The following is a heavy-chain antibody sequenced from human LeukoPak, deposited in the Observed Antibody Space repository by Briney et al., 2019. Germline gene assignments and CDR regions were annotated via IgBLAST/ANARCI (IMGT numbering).Heavy chain of an antibody. CDR2: IYSGGST. J-gene: IGHJ4*02. Sequence: GGSLRLSCAASGFTVSSNYMSWVRQAPGKGLEWVSVIYSGGSTYYADSVKGRFTISRDNSKNTLYLQMNSLRAEDTAVYYCARERGHYYDSSGYGYFDYWGQGTLVTVSS. CDR1: GFTVSSNY. D-gene: IGHD3-22*01. CDR3: ARERGHYYDSSGYGYFDY. V-gene: IGHV3-53*01.